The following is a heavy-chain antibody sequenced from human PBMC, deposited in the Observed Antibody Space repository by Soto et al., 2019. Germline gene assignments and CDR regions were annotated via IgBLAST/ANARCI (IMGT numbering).Heavy chain of an antibody. CDR1: GASMSVYY. CDR2: MHYSGSA. Sequence: SETLSLTCTVSGASMSVYYGSWIRQSPGKGLEHIGYMHYSGSANYNPSLKSRVTISLDRSNNRFSLRLSSVTAADTAIYYCARSGHTFGGVVWGQG. J-gene: IGHJ4*02. V-gene: IGHV4-59*13. CDR3: ARSGHTFGGVV. D-gene: IGHD3-16*01.